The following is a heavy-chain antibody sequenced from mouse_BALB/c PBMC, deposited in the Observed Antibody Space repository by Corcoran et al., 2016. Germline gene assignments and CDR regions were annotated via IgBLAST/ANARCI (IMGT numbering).Heavy chain of an antibody. Sequence: EVQLQQSGAELVKPGASVKLSCTASGFNIKDTYMHWVKQRPAQGVEWIGRIDPANGNTKYDPKFQGKATITADTSSNTAYLQLSSLTSDDTAVYYCARWDWYFDVWGAGTTVTVSS. CDR3: ARWDWYFDV. J-gene: IGHJ1*01. CDR2: IDPANGNT. V-gene: IGHV14-3*02. CDR1: GFNIKDTY.